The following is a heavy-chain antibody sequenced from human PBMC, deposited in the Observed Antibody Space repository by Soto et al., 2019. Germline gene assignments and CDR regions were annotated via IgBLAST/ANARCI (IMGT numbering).Heavy chain of an antibody. J-gene: IGHJ6*02. D-gene: IGHD2-15*01. CDR1: GCSISSYY. CDR2: IYYSGST. V-gene: IGHV4-59*01. Sequence: SDTLSLTCTVSGCSISSYYWSWIRQPPGKGLEWIGYIYYSGSTNYNPSLKSRVTISVDTSNNQFSLKLSSVTAADTAVYYCARERLVDYYYYGMDVWGQGTTVTVSS. CDR3: ARERLVDYYYYGMDV.